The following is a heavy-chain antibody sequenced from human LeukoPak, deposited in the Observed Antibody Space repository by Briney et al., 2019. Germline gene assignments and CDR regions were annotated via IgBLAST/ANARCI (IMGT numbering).Heavy chain of an antibody. V-gene: IGHV1-8*02. CDR3: AGGDYFDY. CDR1: GGTFSSYA. J-gene: IGHJ4*02. Sequence: ASVKVSCKASGGTFSSYAISWVRQATGQGLEWMGWMNPNSGNTGYAQKLQGRVTMTRNTSISIAYMELSSLRSEDTAVYYCAGGDYFDYWGQGTLVTVSS. CDR2: MNPNSGNT.